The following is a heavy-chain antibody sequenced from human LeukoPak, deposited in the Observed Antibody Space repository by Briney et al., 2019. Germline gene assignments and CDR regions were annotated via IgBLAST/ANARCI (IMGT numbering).Heavy chain of an antibody. CDR1: GFTFSSYA. V-gene: IGHV3-64*01. CDR3: ARDAQATYDNAFDI. CDR2: ISSNGGST. J-gene: IGHJ3*02. D-gene: IGHD2-8*01. Sequence: GGSLRLSCAASGFTFSSYAMHWVRQAPGKGLEYVSAISSNGGSTYHANSVKGRFTISRDNSKNTLYLQMGSLRAEDMAVYYCARDAQATYDNAFDIWGQGTMVTVSS.